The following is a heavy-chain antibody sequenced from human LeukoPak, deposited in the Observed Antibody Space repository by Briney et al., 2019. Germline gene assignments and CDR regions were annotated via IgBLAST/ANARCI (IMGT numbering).Heavy chain of an antibody. J-gene: IGHJ4*02. V-gene: IGHV3-7*01. CDR3: ARISSYDSGSYYRYLDY. CDR1: GFTFSSLW. CDR2: IKGDGSQT. Sequence: GGSLRLSCAASGFTFSSLWMSWVRQAPGKGLEWVANIKGDGSQTYYVDSLRGRFTISRDNAKNSLYLQMSSLRAEDTAVYYCARISSYDSGSYYRYLDYWGQGTLVTVSS. D-gene: IGHD3-10*01.